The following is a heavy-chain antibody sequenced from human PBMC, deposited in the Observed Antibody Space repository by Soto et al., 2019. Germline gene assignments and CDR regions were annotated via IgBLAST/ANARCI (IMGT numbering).Heavy chain of an antibody. CDR2: IDPSDSYT. V-gene: IGHV5-10-1*01. CDR3: AISSGSVDY. J-gene: IGHJ4*02. Sequence: PGESLKISCRSSGYTFTPYWISWVRQMPGKGLEWMGRIDPSDSYTNYSPSFQGHVTISADKSISTAYLQLTSLQASDTAMYYCAISSGSVDYWGQGTLVTVSS. D-gene: IGHD3-10*01. CDR1: GYTFTPYW.